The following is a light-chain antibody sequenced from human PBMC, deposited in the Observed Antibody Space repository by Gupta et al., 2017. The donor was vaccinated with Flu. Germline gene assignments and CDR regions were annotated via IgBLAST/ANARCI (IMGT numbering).Light chain of an antibody. J-gene: IGLJ3*02. Sequence: SYALTQPPPASVSPGQAASITCSGDKLGDKYACWYQQKPGQSPVLVIYQDSKRPSGIPERFSGSNSGNTATLTISGTQAMDEADYYCQAWDSSTAVFGGGTKLTVL. CDR1: KLGDKY. CDR2: QDS. V-gene: IGLV3-1*01. CDR3: QAWDSSTAV.